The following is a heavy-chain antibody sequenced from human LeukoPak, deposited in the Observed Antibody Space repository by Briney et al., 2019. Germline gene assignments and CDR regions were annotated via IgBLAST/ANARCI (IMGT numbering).Heavy chain of an antibody. Sequence: GGSLRLSCAASGSTFGTYAMNWVRQAPGKGLEWASTVSGSGVATYFADSVKGRFTISRDNSKNTVFLEMNNLRAEDAAVYHCATSSDWPYYFHYWGQGILVTVSS. J-gene: IGHJ4*02. CDR3: ATSSDWPYYFHY. CDR2: VSGSGVAT. V-gene: IGHV3-23*01. CDR1: GSTFGTYA. D-gene: IGHD2-21*01.